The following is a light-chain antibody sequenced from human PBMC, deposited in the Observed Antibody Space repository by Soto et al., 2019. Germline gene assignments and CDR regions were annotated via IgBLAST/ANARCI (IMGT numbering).Light chain of an antibody. CDR3: SSFASSNTCV. V-gene: IGLV2-8*01. CDR2: EVT. Sequence: QSALTQPPSASGSPGQSVTISCTGTSSDVGAYNYVSWYQQHAGKAPKLVIYEVTKRPSGVPDRFSGSKSANTASLTVSGLQAEDDADYYCSSFASSNTCVFGGGTKLTVL. CDR1: SSDVGAYNY. J-gene: IGLJ3*02.